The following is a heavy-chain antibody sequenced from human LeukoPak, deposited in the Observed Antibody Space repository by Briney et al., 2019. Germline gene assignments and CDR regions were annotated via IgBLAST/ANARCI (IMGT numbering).Heavy chain of an antibody. V-gene: IGHV3-30*02. Sequence: GGSLRLSCAASGFTFSSYAMHWVRQAPGKGLEWVTFIRYDGSNKYYADSVKGRFTISRDNSKNTLYPQMNSLRAEDTAVYYCARDSSGSLDSWQAWGQGTLVTVSS. CDR1: GFTFSSYA. CDR3: ARDSSGSLDSWQA. J-gene: IGHJ5*02. D-gene: IGHD1-26*01. CDR2: IRYDGSNK.